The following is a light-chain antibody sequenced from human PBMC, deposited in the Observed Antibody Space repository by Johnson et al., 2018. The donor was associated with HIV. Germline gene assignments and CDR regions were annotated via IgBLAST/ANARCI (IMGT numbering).Light chain of an antibody. CDR2: DNN. Sequence: QPVLTQPPSVSAAPGQKVTISCSGSSYNIGNSYVSWYQQLPGTAPKLLIYDNNKRPSGIPDRFSGSKSGTSATLGITGLQTGDAADYYCGTWDSSLSAFVFGTGTKVSVL. V-gene: IGLV1-51*01. J-gene: IGLJ1*01. CDR3: GTWDSSLSAFV. CDR1: SYNIGNSY.